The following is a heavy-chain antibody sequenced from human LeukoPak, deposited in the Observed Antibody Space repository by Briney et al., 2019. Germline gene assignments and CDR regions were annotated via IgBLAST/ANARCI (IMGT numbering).Heavy chain of an antibody. CDR3: AKVMVRGVTPHAFDY. V-gene: IGHV3-23*01. CDR2: ISGSGGST. J-gene: IGHJ4*02. CDR1: GFTFSSYA. Sequence: GGSLRLSCAASGFTFSSYAMSWVRQAPGKGLEWVSAISGSGGSTYYADSVKGRFTISRDNSKNTLYLQMNSLRAEDTAVYYCAKVMVRGVTPHAFDYWGQGTLVTVSS. D-gene: IGHD3-10*01.